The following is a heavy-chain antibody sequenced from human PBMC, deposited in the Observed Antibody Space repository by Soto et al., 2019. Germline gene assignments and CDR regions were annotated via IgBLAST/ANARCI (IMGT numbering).Heavy chain of an antibody. CDR1: GFTFSSYG. D-gene: IGHD5-12*01. CDR3: ANGVDIVATTNFDY. CDR2: ISYDGSNK. V-gene: IGHV3-30*18. Sequence: QVQLVESGGGVVQPGRSLRLSCAASGFTFSSYGMHWVRQAPGKGLEWVAVISYDGSNKYYADSVKGRFTISRDNSKNTLYLQMNSLRAEDTAVYYCANGVDIVATTNFDYWGQGPWSPSPQ. J-gene: IGHJ4*02.